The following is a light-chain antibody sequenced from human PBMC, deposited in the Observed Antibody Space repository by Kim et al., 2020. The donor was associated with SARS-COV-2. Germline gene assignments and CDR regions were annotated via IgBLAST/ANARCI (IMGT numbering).Light chain of an antibody. V-gene: IGKV1-39*01. CDR2: AAS. J-gene: IGKJ4*01. CDR3: QQSFAS. Sequence: DIQMTQSPSSLSAFVGDRVTITCRAGQPINRYLNWYQQKPGKAPEVLIFAASTLHSGVPSRFSGSGSGTDFTLTINNLQPEDYATYYCQQSFASFGGGTKVDIK. CDR1: QPINRY.